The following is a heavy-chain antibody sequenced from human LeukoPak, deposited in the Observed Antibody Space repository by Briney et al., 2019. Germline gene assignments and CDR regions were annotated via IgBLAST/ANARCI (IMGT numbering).Heavy chain of an antibody. CDR1: GVSISSSSYY. D-gene: IGHD1-26*01. Sequence: SETLSLTCTVSGVSISSSSYYWGWIRQPPGKGLEWIGSIYYSGSTYYNPSLKSRVTISVDTSKNQFSLKLSSVTAADTAVYYCARLGGSYYAEASLFDYWSQGTLVTVSS. CDR2: IYYSGST. J-gene: IGHJ4*02. V-gene: IGHV4-39*01. CDR3: ARLGGSYYAEASLFDY.